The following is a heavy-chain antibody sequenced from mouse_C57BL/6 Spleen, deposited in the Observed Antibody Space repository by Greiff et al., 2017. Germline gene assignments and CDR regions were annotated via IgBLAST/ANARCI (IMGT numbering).Heavy chain of an antibody. D-gene: IGHD2-1*01. J-gene: IGHJ3*01. CDR2: ISDGGSYT. CDR1: GFTFSSYA. CDR3: AREEYGNYEAWFAY. V-gene: IGHV5-4*01. Sequence: EVKLEESGGGLVKPGGSLKLSCAASGFTFSSYAMSWVRQTPEKRLEWVATISDGGSYTYYPDNVKGRFTISRDNAKNNLYLQMSHLKAEDTAMXYCAREEYGNYEAWFAYWGQGTLVTVSA.